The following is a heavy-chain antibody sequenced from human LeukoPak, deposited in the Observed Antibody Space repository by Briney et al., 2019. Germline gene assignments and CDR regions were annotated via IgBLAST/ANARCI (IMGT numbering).Heavy chain of an antibody. CDR2: MHYSGST. J-gene: IGHJ3*02. V-gene: IGHV4-39*07. CDR1: GGSITKNGYY. CDR3: ARVDRPHFDYDSRDKAFDI. D-gene: IGHD3-22*01. Sequence: PSEPLSLTCSVSGGSITKNGYYWGCIRRSPETGLECIGSMHYSGSTYYNPSLNSRVTISVDTSKNQFSLKLTSVTAADTAVYYCARVDRPHFDYDSRDKAFDIWGQGTMVTVSS.